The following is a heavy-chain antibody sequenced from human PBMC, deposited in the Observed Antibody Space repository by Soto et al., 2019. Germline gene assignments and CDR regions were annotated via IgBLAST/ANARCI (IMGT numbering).Heavy chain of an antibody. CDR3: ERYRREGRWLVPVSFACDI. J-gene: IGHJ3*02. Sequence: QVQLQESGPGLVKPSETLSLTCTVSGGSISLYYWNWIRQPPGKGLEWIGYIYYSGSTNYNPSLRSRVTISVDTSKNQFSLKPSSVTAADSAVYYCERYRREGRWLVPVSFACDIWGQGTMVTVSS. V-gene: IGHV4-59*08. D-gene: IGHD6-19*01. CDR1: GGSISLYY. CDR2: IYYSGST.